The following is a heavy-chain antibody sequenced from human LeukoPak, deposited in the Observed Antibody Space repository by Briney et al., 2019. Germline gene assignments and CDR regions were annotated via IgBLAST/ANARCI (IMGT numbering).Heavy chain of an antibody. Sequence: PGGTLRLSCAASGFTFSSYAMSWVRMAQGQGQEWVSAISGSGGSTYYEDSAKGRFTISRDNSKITLYLQMSSQRAEDTAVYYCAKDPDSSGYYYGVGFDYWGQGTLVTVSS. J-gene: IGHJ4*02. D-gene: IGHD3-22*01. CDR2: ISGSGGST. CDR1: GFTFSSYA. V-gene: IGHV3-23*01. CDR3: AKDPDSSGYYYGVGFDY.